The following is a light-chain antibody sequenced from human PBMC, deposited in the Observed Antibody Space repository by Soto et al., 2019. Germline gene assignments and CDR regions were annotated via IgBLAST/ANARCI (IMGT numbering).Light chain of an antibody. V-gene: IGKV3-11*01. J-gene: IGKJ5*01. CDR3: QLRVT. Sequence: EICFTHSPSTLSLSPGXIXXLSCRASQSVSSYLAWYQQKPGQAPRLLIYDASNRATGIPARFSGSGSGTDFTLTISSLEPEDFAVYYCQLRVTLGQGRRLAIK. CDR1: QSVSSY. CDR2: DAS.